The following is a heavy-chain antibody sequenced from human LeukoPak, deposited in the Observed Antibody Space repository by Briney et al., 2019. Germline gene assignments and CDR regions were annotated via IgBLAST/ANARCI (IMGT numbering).Heavy chain of an antibody. Sequence: GGSLRLSCAASGFTVSSNYMSWVRQAPGKGLEWVSVIYSGGSTYYADSVKGRFTISRDNSKNTLYLQMNSLRAEDTAVYYCARNGYSSGWSHYYYYYMDVWGKGTTVTVSS. CDR2: IYSGGST. CDR3: ARNGYSSGWSHYYYYYMDV. V-gene: IGHV3-53*01. J-gene: IGHJ6*03. D-gene: IGHD6-19*01. CDR1: GFTVSSNY.